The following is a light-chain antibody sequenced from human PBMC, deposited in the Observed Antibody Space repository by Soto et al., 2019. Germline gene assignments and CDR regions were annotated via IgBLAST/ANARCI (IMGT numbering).Light chain of an antibody. V-gene: IGKV1-5*01. CDR2: GAS. J-gene: IGKJ1*01. Sequence: DIQMTQSPSTLSASIRDRVTVTCRASQSINTWLAWYQQKPGKAPKLLIYGASSLQSGVPSRFTGRGSGTEFTLTISSLQPDDFATYYCQQYDTYSRTFGQGTKVDIK. CDR1: QSINTW. CDR3: QQYDTYSRT.